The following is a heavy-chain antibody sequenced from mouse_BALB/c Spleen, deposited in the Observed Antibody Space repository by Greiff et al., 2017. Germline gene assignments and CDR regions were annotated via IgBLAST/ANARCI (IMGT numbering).Heavy chain of an antibody. CDR1: GFTFSSYA. CDR3: ARGRNYYGYAMDY. V-gene: IGHV5-6-5*01. J-gene: IGHJ4*01. D-gene: IGHD1-1*01. Sequence: EVKLVESGGGLVKPGGSLKLSCAASGFTFSSYAMSWVRQTPEKRLEWVASISSGGSTYYPDSVKGRFTISRDNARNILYLQMSSLRSEDTAMYYCARGRNYYGYAMDYWGQGTSVTVSS. CDR2: ISSGGST.